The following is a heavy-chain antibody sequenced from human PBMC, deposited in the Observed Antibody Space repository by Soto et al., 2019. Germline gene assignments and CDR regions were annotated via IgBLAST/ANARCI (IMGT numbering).Heavy chain of an antibody. J-gene: IGHJ4*02. D-gene: IGHD3-3*01. CDR3: AREYSRGPFFGY. V-gene: IGHV1-3*01. CDR1: GYTFTTHG. CDR2: INAANGNV. Sequence: GASVKVSCKASGYTFTTHGIHWVRKAPGQSLEWMGWINAANGNVKYSEKLQGRVTISRDTSANTAYMELRSLRSEDTAVYFCAREYSRGPFFGYWGPGTLVTVSS.